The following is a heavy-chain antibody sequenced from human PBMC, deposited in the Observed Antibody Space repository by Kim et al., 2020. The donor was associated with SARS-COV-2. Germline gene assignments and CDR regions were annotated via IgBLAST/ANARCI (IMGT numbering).Heavy chain of an antibody. CDR3: TTDWTWGRYYDSSGYYRV. D-gene: IGHD3-22*01. CDR2: IKSKTDGGTT. V-gene: IGHV3-15*01. J-gene: IGHJ4*02. Sequence: GGSLRLSCAASGFTFSNAWMSWVRQAPGKGLEWVGRIKSKTDGGTTDYAAPVKGRFTISRDDSKNTLYLQMNSLKTEDTAVYYCTTDWTWGRYYDSSGYYRVWGQGTLVTVSS. CDR1: GFTFSNAW.